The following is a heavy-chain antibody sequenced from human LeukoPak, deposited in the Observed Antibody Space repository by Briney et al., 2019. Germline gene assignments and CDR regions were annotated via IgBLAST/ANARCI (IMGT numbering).Heavy chain of an antibody. CDR1: GFTFSSYW. V-gene: IGHV3-7*01. Sequence: PGGSLGLSCAASGFTFSSYWMSWVRQAPGKGLEWVANINQDGSEKYYVDSVKGRFTVSRDNAKNSLYLQMNSLRVEDTAVYYCARGKFDFDYWGQGTLVTVSS. D-gene: IGHD3-16*01. J-gene: IGHJ4*02. CDR3: ARGKFDFDY. CDR2: INQDGSEK.